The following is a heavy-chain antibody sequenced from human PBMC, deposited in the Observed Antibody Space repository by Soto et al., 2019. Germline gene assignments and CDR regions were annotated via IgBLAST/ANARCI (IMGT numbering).Heavy chain of an antibody. Sequence: QVQLQESGPGLVKPSGTLSLTCAVSSGSISSSNWWSWVRQPPGKGLEWIGEIYHSGSTNYNPSLKRRVTISVDKSKNQFSLKLSSVTAADTAVYYCARARSNYNGDYYYYMDVWGKGTTVTVSS. J-gene: IGHJ6*03. CDR1: SGSISSSNW. D-gene: IGHD4-4*01. CDR3: ARARSNYNGDYYYYMDV. CDR2: IYHSGST. V-gene: IGHV4-4*02.